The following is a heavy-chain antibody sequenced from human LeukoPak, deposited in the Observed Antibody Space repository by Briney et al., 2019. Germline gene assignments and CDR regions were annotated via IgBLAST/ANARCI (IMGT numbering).Heavy chain of an antibody. V-gene: IGHV4-4*07. Sequence: SETLSLTCTVSGGSLSNYYWSWIRQPAGKGLEWIGRIYSSGSTSYNPSLKSRVTMTVDTSKNQFSLKPRSVTAADTAVYYCARGKMYYYDSSGYGYWGQGTLVTVSS. J-gene: IGHJ4*02. D-gene: IGHD3-22*01. CDR1: GGSLSNYY. CDR2: IYSSGST. CDR3: ARGKMYYYDSSGYGY.